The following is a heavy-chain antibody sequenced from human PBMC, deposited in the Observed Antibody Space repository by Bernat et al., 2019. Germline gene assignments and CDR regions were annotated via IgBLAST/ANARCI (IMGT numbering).Heavy chain of an antibody. Sequence: QVQLVESGGGVVQPGRSLRLSCAASGFTFSSYGMHWVRQAPGKGLEWVAVISYDGSNKYYADSVKSRFTISRDNSKNTLYLQMNSLRAEDTSVYYCAKIEATVTPPAYWGQGTLVTVSS. CDR3: AKIEATVTPPAY. CDR2: ISYDGSNK. CDR1: GFTFSSYG. J-gene: IGHJ4*02. D-gene: IGHD4-11*01. V-gene: IGHV3-30*18.